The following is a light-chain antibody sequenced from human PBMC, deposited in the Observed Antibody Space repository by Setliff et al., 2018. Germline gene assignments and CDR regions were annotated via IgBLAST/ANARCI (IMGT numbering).Light chain of an antibody. J-gene: IGLJ1*01. CDR2: EVT. Sequence: QSALTQPPSASVSPGQSVTISCTGTSSDVGGYKYVSWFQQHPGKAPKLMIYEVTKRPSGVPDRFSGSKSGNTASLTVSVLQAEDEADYYCTSYAGSNNYVFGTGTKGTVL. CDR3: TSYAGSNNYV. V-gene: IGLV2-8*01. CDR1: SSDVGGYKY.